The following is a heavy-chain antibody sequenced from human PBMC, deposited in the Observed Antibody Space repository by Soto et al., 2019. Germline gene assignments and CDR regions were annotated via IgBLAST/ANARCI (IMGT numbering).Heavy chain of an antibody. V-gene: IGHV3-21*06. D-gene: IGHD3-22*01. CDR3: ATYYDIGATRAAGFDM. CDR1: TITFSSYS. CDR2: ISSSSGDI. J-gene: IGHJ3*02. Sequence: PGGSLRLSCAASTITFSSYSMNWVRQAPGKGLEWVSSISSSSGDIYYADSVQGRFTISRDNAKNSLYLQMNSLRAEDTAVYYCATYYDIGATRAAGFDMWGQGTMVT.